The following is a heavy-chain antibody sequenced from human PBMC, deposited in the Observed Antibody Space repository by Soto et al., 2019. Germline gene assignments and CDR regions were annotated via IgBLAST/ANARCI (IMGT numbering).Heavy chain of an antibody. CDR1: GYTFSTYA. J-gene: IGHJ6*02. D-gene: IGHD1-1*01. CDR2: INGGNGHT. V-gene: IGHV1-3*01. Sequence: ASVKVSCKASGYTFSTYALHWVRQAPGQGLEWMGWINGGNGHTRYSQKFKDRVTISRDTPASTAYMELSGLRSEDTAVYYCARGKGMEENYYYYGMDVWGQGTPVTVYS. CDR3: ARGKGMEENYYYYGMDV.